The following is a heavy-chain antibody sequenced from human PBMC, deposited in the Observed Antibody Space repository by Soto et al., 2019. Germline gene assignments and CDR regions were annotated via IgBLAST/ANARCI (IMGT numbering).Heavy chain of an antibody. J-gene: IGHJ4*02. D-gene: IGHD3-10*01. CDR3: GRGEAQLDPSVNDY. Sequence: QVQLGQSGAEVKKPGDSVQVSCRASGYTFTSYGITWVRQAPGQGLEWMGWISAYNGNTNYAQKLHGRVTMTTDTSTSTAYMELRSLRSDDTAVYYCGRGEAQLDPSVNDYWGQGTLVTVSS. V-gene: IGHV1-18*01. CDR2: ISAYNGNT. CDR1: GYTFTSYG.